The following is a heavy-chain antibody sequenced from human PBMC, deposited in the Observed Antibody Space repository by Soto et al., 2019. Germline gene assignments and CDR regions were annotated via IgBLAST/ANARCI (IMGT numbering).Heavy chain of an antibody. CDR2: ISAYNGNT. D-gene: IGHD3-3*01. CDR1: GYTFTSYG. Sequence: ASVKVSCKASGYTFTSYGISWVRQAPGQGLEWMGWISAYNGNTNYAQKLQGRVTMTTDTSTSTAYMELRSLRSDDTAVYYCARKRTIFGVVIVRDYYNMDVWGKGTTVTVSS. V-gene: IGHV1-18*01. J-gene: IGHJ6*03. CDR3: ARKRTIFGVVIVRDYYNMDV.